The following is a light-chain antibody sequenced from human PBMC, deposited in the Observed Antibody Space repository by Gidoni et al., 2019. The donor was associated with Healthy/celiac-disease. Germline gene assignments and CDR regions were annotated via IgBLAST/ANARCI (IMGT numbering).Light chain of an antibody. Sequence: IVLTQSPATLSLSPAERATLACRASQSVSSYLAGYQQKPGQAPRLLIYAASNSATGIPARFSGSGSGKDFTLTISSLEPEDVAVYYCQQRSNWPKTFGQGTKVEIK. J-gene: IGKJ1*01. CDR1: QSVSSY. CDR2: AAS. CDR3: QQRSNWPKT. V-gene: IGKV3-11*01.